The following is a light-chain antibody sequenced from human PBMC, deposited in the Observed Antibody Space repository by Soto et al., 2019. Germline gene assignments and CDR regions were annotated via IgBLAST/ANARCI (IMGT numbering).Light chain of an antibody. CDR2: AAS. Sequence: DIQMTQSPSSLSASVGDSVSITCRASQTSITYLNWYQQKPGKAPKLLIAAASNLQSGVPSRFSVSGSETEFTLTISSVQPEDFATYYCQHSYNTPRTFGQGTELEIK. CDR1: QTSITY. CDR3: QHSYNTPRT. V-gene: IGKV1-39*01. J-gene: IGKJ2*01.